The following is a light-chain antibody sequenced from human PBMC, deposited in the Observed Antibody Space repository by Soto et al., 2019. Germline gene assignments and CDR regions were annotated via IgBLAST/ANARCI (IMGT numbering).Light chain of an antibody. CDR2: EVS. CDR3: CSYAGSSTPYV. CDR1: SSDVGSYNL. Sequence: QSALTQPASVSGSPGQSITISCTGTSSDVGSYNLVSWYQQHPGKAPNLMIYEVSKRPSGVSNRFSGSKSGNTASLTISGLQAEDEADYYCCSYAGSSTPYVFGTGTKATVL. J-gene: IGLJ1*01. V-gene: IGLV2-23*02.